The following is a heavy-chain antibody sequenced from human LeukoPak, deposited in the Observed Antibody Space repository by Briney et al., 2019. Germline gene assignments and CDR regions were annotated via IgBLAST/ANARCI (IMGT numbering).Heavy chain of an antibody. CDR1: GGTFSSYA. D-gene: IGHD6-19*01. CDR3: ARGDSGWSPYNWFDP. V-gene: IGHV1-69*04. Sequence: ASVKVSCKASGGTFSSYAISWVRQAPGQGLEWMGRIIPILGIANYAQKFQGRVTITADKSTSTAYMELSSLRSEDTAVYYCARGDSGWSPYNWFDPWGQGTLVTVSS. J-gene: IGHJ5*02. CDR2: IIPILGIA.